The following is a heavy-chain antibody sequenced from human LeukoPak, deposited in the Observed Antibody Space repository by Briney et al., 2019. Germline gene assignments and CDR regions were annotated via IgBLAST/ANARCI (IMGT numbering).Heavy chain of an antibody. J-gene: IGHJ5*02. CDR3: ARQYCSGGSCYGNWFDP. Sequence: GESLQISCKGSGYSFTSYWIGWVCQMPGKGLEWMGIIYPGDSDTRYSPSFQGQVTISADKSISTAYLQWSSLKASDTAMYYCARQYCSGGSCYGNWFDPWGQGTLVTVSS. CDR2: IYPGDSDT. V-gene: IGHV5-51*01. D-gene: IGHD2-15*01. CDR1: GYSFTSYW.